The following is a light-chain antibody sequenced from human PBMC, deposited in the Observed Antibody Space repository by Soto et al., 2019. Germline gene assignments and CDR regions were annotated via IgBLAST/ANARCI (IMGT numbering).Light chain of an antibody. Sequence: QSALTQPASVSGSPGQSITISCTGTSSDVGGYNYVSWYQQHPGKAPKLMIYDVSNRPSGVSTRFSGSKSGNTASLTISGLQAEDEAAYYCSSYTSSSTPVFGTGTKVTVL. CDR1: SSDVGGYNY. CDR2: DVS. J-gene: IGLJ1*01. V-gene: IGLV2-14*01. CDR3: SSYTSSSTPV.